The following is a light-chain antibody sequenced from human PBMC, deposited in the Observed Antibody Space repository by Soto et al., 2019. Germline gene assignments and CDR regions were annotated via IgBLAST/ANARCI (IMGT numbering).Light chain of an antibody. CDR2: EVT. V-gene: IGLV2-14*01. J-gene: IGLJ1*01. CDR3: SSYTTSAPYV. CDR1: SSDVGAYNF. Sequence: LTQPASVSGSPGQSITISCTGTSSDVGAYNFASWYQHHPGRAPKLIIYEVTIRPSGVSNRFSGSKSGNTASLTISGLQAEDEADYYCSSYTTSAPYVFGSGSRVTVL.